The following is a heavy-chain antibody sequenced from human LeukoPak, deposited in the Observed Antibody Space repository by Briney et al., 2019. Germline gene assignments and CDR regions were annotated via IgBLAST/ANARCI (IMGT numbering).Heavy chain of an antibody. D-gene: IGHD2-2*01. CDR1: GFTFSNYG. J-gene: IGHJ5*02. V-gene: IGHV3-33*01. CDR3: ARELTHIVVVPAAPNWFDP. Sequence: SGGSLRLSCAASGFTFSNYGMHWVRQAPGKGLEWVAVIWYDGSNKYYGDSVKGRFTISRDNAKNSLYLQMNSLRAEDTAVYYCARELTHIVVVPAAPNWFDPWGQGTLVTVSS. CDR2: IWYDGSNK.